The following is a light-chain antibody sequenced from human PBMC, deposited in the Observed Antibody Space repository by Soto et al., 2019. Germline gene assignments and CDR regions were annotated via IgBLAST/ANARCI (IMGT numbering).Light chain of an antibody. CDR1: SSDVGGYKY. J-gene: IGLJ3*02. V-gene: IGLV2-14*01. CDR2: EVS. Sequence: QSALTQPASVSGPPGQSITISCTGTSSDVGGYKYVSWYQQHPGKAPKLMIYEVSNRPSGVSNRFSGSKSGNTASLTISGLQGEDEADYYCSSYTSSTTWVFGGGTKLTVL. CDR3: SSYTSSTTWV.